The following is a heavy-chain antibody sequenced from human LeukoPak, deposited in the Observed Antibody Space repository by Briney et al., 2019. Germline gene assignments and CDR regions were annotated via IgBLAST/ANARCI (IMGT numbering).Heavy chain of an antibody. D-gene: IGHD6-13*01. J-gene: IGHJ6*02. CDR3: AREQQLVTNNYYYLEYGMDV. V-gene: IGHV1-2*02. CDR1: GYTSTSYD. CDR2: INPNSGGT. Sequence: GASVKVSCKASGYTSTSYDINWVRQAPGQGLEWMGWINPNSGGTNYAQKFQGRVTMTRDTSISTAYMELSRLRSDDTAVYYCAREQQLVTNNYYYLEYGMDVWGQGTTVTVSS.